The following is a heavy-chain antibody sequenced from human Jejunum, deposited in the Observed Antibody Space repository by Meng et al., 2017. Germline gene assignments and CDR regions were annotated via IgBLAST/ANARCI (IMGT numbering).Heavy chain of an antibody. Sequence: GQLQEPGPGLVKPSQTLSLTCPVSGGSISRGFYYWNWIRQHPGKGLEWIGYISYSGSTYYNPSLKSRVTISLDTSKNQFSLNLSSVTAADTAVYYCARDRFSSGSSNWFDPWGQGTLVTVSS. CDR2: ISYSGST. CDR1: GGSISRGFYY. V-gene: IGHV4-31*03. J-gene: IGHJ5*02. D-gene: IGHD3-10*01. CDR3: ARDRFSSGSSNWFDP.